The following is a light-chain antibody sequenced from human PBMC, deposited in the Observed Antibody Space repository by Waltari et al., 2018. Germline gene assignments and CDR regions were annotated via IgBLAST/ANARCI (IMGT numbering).Light chain of an antibody. V-gene: IGLV1-51*01. J-gene: IGLJ2*01. Sequence: QSVLTHPPSVSAAPGQKVPIPCSGGRPNIATTNVSWYQQLPGTAPKLLTYDNNKRPSGIPDRFSGSKSGTSATLGITGLQTGDEADYYCGTWDSSLSAVVFGGGTKLTVL. CDR1: RPNIATTN. CDR2: DNN. CDR3: GTWDSSLSAVV.